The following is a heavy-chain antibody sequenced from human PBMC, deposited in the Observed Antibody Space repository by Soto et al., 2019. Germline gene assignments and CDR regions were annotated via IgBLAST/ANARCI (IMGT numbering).Heavy chain of an antibody. J-gene: IGHJ6*02. V-gene: IGHV3-30*03. Sequence: PGGSLRLACAASGFTFSSYGMHWVRQAPGKGLEWVAVISYDGSNKYYADSVKGRFTISRDNSKNTLYLQMNSLRAEDTAVYYCARTGIVGAILSGGYYYYYYGMDVWGQGTTVTVSS. CDR2: ISYDGSNK. D-gene: IGHD1-26*01. CDR3: ARTGIVGAILSGGYYYYYYGMDV. CDR1: GFTFSSYG.